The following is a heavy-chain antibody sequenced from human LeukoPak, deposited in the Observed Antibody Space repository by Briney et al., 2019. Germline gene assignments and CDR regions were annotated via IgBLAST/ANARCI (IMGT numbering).Heavy chain of an antibody. V-gene: IGHV3-23*01. Sequence: GGSLRLSCAAAGFTFSRYAMSWVRQAPDRGRQWVSSISGSGGITHYADSVKGRFTISRDNSKNTLYLEMNGLRTEHTAVYFCAKDIAARPRWFDPWGQGTLVGVSS. CDR1: GFTFSRYA. CDR2: ISGSGGIT. CDR3: AKDIAARPRWFDP. J-gene: IGHJ5*02. D-gene: IGHD6-6*01.